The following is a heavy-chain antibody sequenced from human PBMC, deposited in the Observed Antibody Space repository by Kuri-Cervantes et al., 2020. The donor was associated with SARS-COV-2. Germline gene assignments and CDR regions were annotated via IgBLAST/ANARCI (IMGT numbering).Heavy chain of an antibody. V-gene: IGHV3-53*01. J-gene: IGHJ6*02. CDR3: ASSRSITIFGVVINYYYGMDV. CDR1: GFTVSSNY. Sequence: GESLKISCAASGFTVSSNYMSWVRQAPGKGLEWVSIIYSGGSTYYADSVKGRFTISRDNSKNALYLQMNSLRAEDTAVYYCASSRSITIFGVVINYYYGMDVWGQGTTVTVSS. D-gene: IGHD3-3*01. CDR2: IYSGGST.